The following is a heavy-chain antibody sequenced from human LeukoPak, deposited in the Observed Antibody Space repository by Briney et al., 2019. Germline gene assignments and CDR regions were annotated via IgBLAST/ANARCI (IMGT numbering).Heavy chain of an antibody. J-gene: IGHJ3*02. CDR1: GYTLTNYY. Sequence: RASVKVSCKASGYTLTNYYIHWVRQAPGQGLEWMGISNPNGDSTSYAQQFQSRVTMTRDTSTSTVYMELTSLRSEDTALYYCARLTRSGTAFDIWGQGTMVTVSS. CDR2: SNPNGDST. V-gene: IGHV1-46*01. CDR3: ARLTRSGTAFDI. D-gene: IGHD3-3*01.